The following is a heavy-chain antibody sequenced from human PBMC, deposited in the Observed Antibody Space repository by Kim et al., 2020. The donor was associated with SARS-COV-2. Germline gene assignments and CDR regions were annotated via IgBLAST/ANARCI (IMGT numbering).Heavy chain of an antibody. Sequence: SVKVSCKASGGTFSSYAISWVRQAPGQGLEWMGGIIPIFGTANYAQKFQGRVTITADESTSTAYMELSSLRSEDTAVYYCARSLYYYDSSGSEQGAPWGQGTLVTVSS. J-gene: IGHJ5*02. V-gene: IGHV1-69*13. CDR1: GGTFSSYA. CDR2: IIPIFGTA. D-gene: IGHD3-22*01. CDR3: ARSLYYYDSSGSEQGAP.